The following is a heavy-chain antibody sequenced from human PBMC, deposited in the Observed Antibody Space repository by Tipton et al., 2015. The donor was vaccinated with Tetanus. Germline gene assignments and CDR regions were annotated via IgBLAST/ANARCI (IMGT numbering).Heavy chain of an antibody. J-gene: IGHJ4*02. V-gene: IGHV1-46*01. D-gene: IGHD3-22*01. CDR2: INPSGGST. CDR3: AILKYYYDSSGYPPFDY. Sequence: QLVQSGAEVKKPGASVKVSCKASGYTFTSYGISWVRQAPGQGLEWMGIINPSGGSTSYAQKFQGRVTMTRDTSTSTVYMELSSLRSEDTAVYYCAILKYYYDSSGYPPFDYWGQGTLVTVSS. CDR1: GYTFTSYG.